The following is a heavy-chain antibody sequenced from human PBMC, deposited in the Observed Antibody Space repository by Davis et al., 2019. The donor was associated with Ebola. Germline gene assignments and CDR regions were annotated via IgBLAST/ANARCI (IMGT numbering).Heavy chain of an antibody. D-gene: IGHD2-2*01. J-gene: IGHJ4*02. CDR1: GFTFSSVW. Sequence: GGSLRLSCAASGFTFSSVWMTWVRQAPGKGLEWVANIKQDGSEKNYVDSVKGRFTISRDNAKNSLYLEMNSLRAEDTAVYYCSRNRYHDYWGQGTVVTVSS. CDR3: SRNRYHDY. V-gene: IGHV3-7*01. CDR2: IKQDGSEK.